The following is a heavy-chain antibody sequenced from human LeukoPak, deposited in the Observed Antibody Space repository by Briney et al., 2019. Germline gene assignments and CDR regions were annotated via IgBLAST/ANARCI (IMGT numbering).Heavy chain of an antibody. D-gene: IGHD2-2*02. J-gene: IGHJ4*02. CDR3: ARFAGGCSSTSCYKDY. CDR2: IYPGDSDA. Sequence: GESLKISCKVSGYIFTNYWIGRVRQMPGKGLVWMGIIYPGDSDARYSPSFQGQVTISADKSTSTASLQWSSLKASDTAMYYCARFAGGCSSTSCYKDYWGQGTLVTVSS. V-gene: IGHV5-51*01. CDR1: GYIFTNYW.